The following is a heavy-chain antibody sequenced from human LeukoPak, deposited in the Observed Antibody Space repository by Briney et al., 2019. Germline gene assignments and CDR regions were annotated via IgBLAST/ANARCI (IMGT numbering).Heavy chain of an antibody. CDR2: ISSSSSYI. Sequence: GGSLRLSCAASGFIFSEYAMNWVRQAPGKGLEWVSSISSSSSYIYYADSVKGRFTISRDNAKNSLYLQMNSLRAEDTAVYYCARGEKNSYGPDYYYGMDVWGQGTTVTVSS. CDR3: ARGEKNSYGPDYYYGMDV. D-gene: IGHD5-18*01. V-gene: IGHV3-21*01. J-gene: IGHJ6*02. CDR1: GFIFSEYA.